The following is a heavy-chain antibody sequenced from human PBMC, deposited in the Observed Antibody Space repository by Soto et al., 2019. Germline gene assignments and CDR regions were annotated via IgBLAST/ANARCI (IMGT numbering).Heavy chain of an antibody. Sequence: GGSLRLSCTASGFTFGDYAMSWFRQAPGKGLEWVGCIRSKAYGGTTEYAACVKGRFTISRDDSRNMVFMQMNSLKTEDTAVYYCTTDSYITMMPVRFDYWGHGTLVTVSS. CDR3: TTDSYITMMPVRFDY. V-gene: IGHV3-49*03. CDR2: IRSKAYGGTT. CDR1: GFTFGDYA. J-gene: IGHJ4*01. D-gene: IGHD3-22*01.